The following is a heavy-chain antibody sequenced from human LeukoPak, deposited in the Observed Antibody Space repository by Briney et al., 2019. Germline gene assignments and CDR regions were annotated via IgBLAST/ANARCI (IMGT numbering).Heavy chain of an antibody. CDR3: ARELGRGGSAFDV. J-gene: IGHJ3*01. CDR2: IDPDGSGA. CDR1: GFSLSNHW. V-gene: IGHV3-74*01. Sequence: TGRSLRLSCEAYGFSLSNHWMHWVRQAPGKGLVWVAHIDPDGSGANYGDSVKGRFTISRDNAKNTLYLQMDSLRAEDTAVYYCARELGRGGSAFDVWGQGTMVTVSS. D-gene: IGHD3-16*01.